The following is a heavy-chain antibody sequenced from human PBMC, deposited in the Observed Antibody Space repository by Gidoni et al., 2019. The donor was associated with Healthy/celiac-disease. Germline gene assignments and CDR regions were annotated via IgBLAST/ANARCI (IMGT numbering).Heavy chain of an antibody. Sequence: EVKKPGSSVKVSCKASGGTFSSYTISWVRQAPGQGLEWMGRIIPILGIANYAQKFQGRVTITADKSTSTAYMELSSLRSEDTAVYYCASLGASEMATITLPDYYYGMDVWGQGTTVTVSS. J-gene: IGHJ6*02. CDR1: GGTFSSYT. CDR3: ASLGASEMATITLPDYYYGMDV. CDR2: IIPILGIA. D-gene: IGHD5-12*01. V-gene: IGHV1-69*02.